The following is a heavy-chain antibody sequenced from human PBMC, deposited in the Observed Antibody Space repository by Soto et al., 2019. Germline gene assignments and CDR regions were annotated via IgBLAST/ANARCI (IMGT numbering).Heavy chain of an antibody. CDR2: ISEAGDGT. J-gene: IGHJ5*01. V-gene: IGHV3-23*01. CDR1: QFTYSTFA. CDR3: VKGGWLDF. Sequence: EVQLLESGGGLVQPGGSLRLSCAASQFTYSTFAMRWVRQAPGKGLGWVSFISEAGDGTHYADSVKGRVTISRDNSKTTLYLQMTSLRAEVTALYHGVKGGWLDFWGQGALFTASS.